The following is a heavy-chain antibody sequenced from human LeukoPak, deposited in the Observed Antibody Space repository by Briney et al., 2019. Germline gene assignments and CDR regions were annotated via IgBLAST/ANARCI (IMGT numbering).Heavy chain of an antibody. J-gene: IGHJ4*02. D-gene: IGHD2/OR15-2a*01. CDR1: GGTFSSYA. Sequence: SVKVSCKACGGTFSSYAISWVRQAPGQGLEWMGGIIPIFGTAKYAQKFQGRVTITADESTSTAYMELSSLRSEDTAVYYRASSKETTYYYFDYWGQGTLVTVSS. V-gene: IGHV1-69*13. CDR3: ASSKETTYYYFDY. CDR2: IIPIFGTA.